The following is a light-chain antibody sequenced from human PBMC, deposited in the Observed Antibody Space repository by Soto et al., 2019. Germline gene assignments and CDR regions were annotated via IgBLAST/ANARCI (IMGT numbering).Light chain of an antibody. CDR2: DAS. Sequence: EIVLTQSPATLSLSPGERATLSCRASQYINNNFLAWYQKKPGLAPRLLIFDASFRAPGIPDRFSGSGSGDVFTLTITRLEPEDSAVYCHYPSDSPTFGGGTEVEIK. V-gene: IGKV3D-20*01. CDR1: QYINNNF. J-gene: IGKJ4*01. CDR3: HYPSDSPT.